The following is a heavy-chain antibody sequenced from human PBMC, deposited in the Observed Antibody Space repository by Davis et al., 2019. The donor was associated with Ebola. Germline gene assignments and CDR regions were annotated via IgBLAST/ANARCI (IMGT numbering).Heavy chain of an antibody. CDR2: FDSEDGKT. CDR3: AKSIPRYCSSTSCYASYNWFDP. J-gene: IGHJ5*02. D-gene: IGHD2-2*01. Sequence: ASVKVSCKAFGYTLSELSMHWVRQAPGKGLEWLGGFDSEDGKTVYAKKFRGRITMTRDTSISTAYMELSRLRSDDTAVYYCAKSIPRYCSSTSCYASYNWFDPWGQGTLVTVSS. V-gene: IGHV1-24*01. CDR1: GYTLSELS.